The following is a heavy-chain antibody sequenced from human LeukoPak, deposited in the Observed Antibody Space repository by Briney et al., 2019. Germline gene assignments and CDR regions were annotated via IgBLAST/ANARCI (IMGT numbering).Heavy chain of an antibody. Sequence: GASVKVSCKASGYTFTGYYMHWVRQAPGQGLEWMGWINPNSGGTNYAQKFQGRVTMTRDMSISTAYMELSRLRSDDTAVYYCARDFLSKRYSGSYYTSPYYWGQGTLVTVSS. CDR1: GYTFTGYY. CDR3: ARDFLSKRYSGSYYTSPYY. V-gene: IGHV1-2*02. J-gene: IGHJ4*02. CDR2: INPNSGGT. D-gene: IGHD3-10*01.